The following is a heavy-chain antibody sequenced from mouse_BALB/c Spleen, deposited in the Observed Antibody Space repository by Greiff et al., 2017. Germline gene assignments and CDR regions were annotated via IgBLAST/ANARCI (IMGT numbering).Heavy chain of an antibody. CDR3: ARGGGGWYFDV. Sequence: DVQLVESGPGLVKPSQSLSLTCTVTGYSITSDYAWNWIRQFPGNKLQWMGYISYSGSTSYNPSLKSRISITRDTSKNQFFLQLNSVTTEDTATYYCARGGGGWYFDVWGAGTTVTVSS. V-gene: IGHV3-2*02. J-gene: IGHJ1*01. CDR1: GYSITSDYA. CDR2: ISYSGST.